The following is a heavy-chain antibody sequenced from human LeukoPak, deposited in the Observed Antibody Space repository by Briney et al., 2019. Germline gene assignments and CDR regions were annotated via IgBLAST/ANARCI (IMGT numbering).Heavy chain of an antibody. CDR3: ARGVDN. CDR1: GFIVNSYY. J-gene: IGHJ4*02. CDR2: ITSSSNI. V-gene: IGHV3-69-1*02. Sequence: PGWSLRLSCAASGFIVNSYYMSWVRQAPGKGLEWVSHITSSSNIYYADSVKGRFTISRDNAKNSLYLQMNSLRAEDTAVYYCARGVDNWGQGTLVTVSS.